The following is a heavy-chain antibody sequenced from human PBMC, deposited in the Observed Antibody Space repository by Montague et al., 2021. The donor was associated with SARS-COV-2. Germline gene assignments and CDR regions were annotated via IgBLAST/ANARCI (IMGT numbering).Heavy chain of an antibody. J-gene: IGHJ4*02. CDR2: IYSGGSST. Sequence: SRRLSWSASGFTFSSYAMSWVRQAPGKGLEWVSVIYSGGSSTYYADSVKGRFTISRDNSKNTLYLQMNSLRAEDTAVYYCAKDPHYDFWSGYYFDYWGQGTLVTVSS. D-gene: IGHD3-3*01. CDR1: GFTFSSYA. CDR3: AKDPHYDFWSGYYFDY. V-gene: IGHV3-23*03.